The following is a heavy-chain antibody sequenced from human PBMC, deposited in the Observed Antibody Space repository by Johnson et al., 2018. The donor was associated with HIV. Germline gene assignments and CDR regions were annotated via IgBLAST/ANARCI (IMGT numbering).Heavy chain of an antibody. CDR1: GFTFSSYW. Sequence: EMQLVESGGGLVQPGGSLRLSCAASGFTFSSYWMSWVRQAPGKGLEWVANIKQDGSEKYYVDSVKGRFTISRDNAKNSLYLTMNSLSAEDTAVYYSARGGRGVRITMIVVVPKDAFDIWGQGTMVTVSS. V-gene: IGHV3-7*01. J-gene: IGHJ3*02. D-gene: IGHD3-22*01. CDR3: ARGGRGVRITMIVVVPKDAFDI. CDR2: IKQDGSEK.